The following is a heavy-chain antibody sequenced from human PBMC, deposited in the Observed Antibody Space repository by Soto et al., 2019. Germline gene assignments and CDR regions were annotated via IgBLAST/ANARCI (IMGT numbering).Heavy chain of an antibody. CDR2: IYYSGST. Sequence: KSSETLSLTCTVSGGSISSGGYYWSWIRQHPGKGLEWIGYIYYSGSTYYNPSLKSRVTISVDTSKNQFPLKLSSVTAADTAVYYCARDYYDSSGYYYWFDPWGQGTLVTVSS. J-gene: IGHJ5*02. CDR1: GGSISSGGYY. D-gene: IGHD3-22*01. CDR3: ARDYYDSSGYYYWFDP. V-gene: IGHV4-31*03.